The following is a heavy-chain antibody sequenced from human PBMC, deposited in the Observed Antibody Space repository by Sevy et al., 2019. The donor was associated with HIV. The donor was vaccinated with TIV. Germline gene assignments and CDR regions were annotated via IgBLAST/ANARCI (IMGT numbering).Heavy chain of an antibody. J-gene: IGHJ4*02. D-gene: IGHD3-10*01. Sequence: GGSLRLSCAASGFTFSSYAMHWVRQAPGKGLEWVAVISYDGSNKYYADSVKGRFTISRDNSKNTLYLQMNSLRAEDTAVYYCVRDHITMVRGVSYYFDYWGQGTLVTVSS. CDR1: GFTFSSYA. V-gene: IGHV3-30-3*01. CDR3: VRDHITMVRGVSYYFDY. CDR2: ISYDGSNK.